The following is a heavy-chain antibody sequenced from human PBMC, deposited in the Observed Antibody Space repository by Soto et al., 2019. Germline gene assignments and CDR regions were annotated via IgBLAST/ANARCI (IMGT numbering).Heavy chain of an antibody. CDR2: ISDIIHSI. CDR3: GKDRSGSGSYYMSEY. D-gene: IGHD3-10*01. CDR1: GFTFSSHA. J-gene: IGHJ4*02. V-gene: IGHV3-23*01. Sequence: GGSLRLSCAASGFTFSSHAMSWVRQAPGKGLEWVSSISDIIHSISYGDSVKGRFTTSRDNSKNTMYLQMNSLRPEDTAIYYCGKDRSGSGSYYMSEYWGPGT.